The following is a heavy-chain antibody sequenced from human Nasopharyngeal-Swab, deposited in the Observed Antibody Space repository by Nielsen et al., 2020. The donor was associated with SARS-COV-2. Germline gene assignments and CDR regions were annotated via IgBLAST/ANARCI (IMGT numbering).Heavy chain of an antibody. CDR2: IGTAGDT. V-gene: IGHV3-13*01. CDR3: ARADGSLLDY. CDR1: GFTFSSYD. D-gene: IGHD1-26*01. J-gene: IGHJ4*02. Sequence: GESLKISCAASGFTFSSYDMHWVRQATGKGLEWVSAIGTAGDTYYPGSVKGRFTISRENAKNSLYLQMNSLRAGDTAVYYCARADGSLLDYWGQGTLVTVSS.